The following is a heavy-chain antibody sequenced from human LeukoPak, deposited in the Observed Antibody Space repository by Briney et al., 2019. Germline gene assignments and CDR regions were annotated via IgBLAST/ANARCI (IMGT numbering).Heavy chain of an antibody. CDR3: ARDTYGSGTFDY. J-gene: IGHJ4*02. CDR2: IYYSGST. CDR1: GGSISSGGYY. Sequence: PSQTLSLTCTVSGGSISSGGYYWSWNRQHPGKGLEWIGYIYYSGSTYYNPSLKSRITITVDTSNNQFSLKLSSVTAADTAVYYCARDTYGSGTFDYWGQGTMVTVSS. V-gene: IGHV4-31*03. D-gene: IGHD3-10*01.